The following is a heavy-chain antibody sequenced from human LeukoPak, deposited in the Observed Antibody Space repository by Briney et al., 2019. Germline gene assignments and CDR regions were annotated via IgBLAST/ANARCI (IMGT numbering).Heavy chain of an antibody. D-gene: IGHD3-22*01. V-gene: IGHV3-21*01. CDR3: ASLGSNYYDSSGYPDGEDY. CDR1: GFTFSSYS. J-gene: IGHJ4*02. CDR2: ISSSSSYI. Sequence: GGSLRLSCAASGFTFSSYSMNWVRQAPGKGLEWVSSISSSSSYIYYADSVKGRFTISRDNAKNSLYLQMNSLRAEDTAAYYCASLGSNYYDSSGYPDGEDYWGQGTLVTVSS.